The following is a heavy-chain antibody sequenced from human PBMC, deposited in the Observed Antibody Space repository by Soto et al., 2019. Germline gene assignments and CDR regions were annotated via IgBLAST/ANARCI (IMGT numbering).Heavy chain of an antibody. V-gene: IGHV1-18*01. CDR2: ISAYNGKT. Sequence: QVQLVQSGAEVKKPGASVKVSCKASGYTFTSYGISWVRQAPGQGLEWMGWISAYNGKTNYAQKLQGRVTMTTDTATNTASRELRSLRADDTAVHYCARYDSSPGGWYYYYGMDVWGQGTTVTVSS. CDR3: ARYDSSPGGWYYYYGMDV. CDR1: GYTFTSYG. J-gene: IGHJ6*02. D-gene: IGHD3-22*01.